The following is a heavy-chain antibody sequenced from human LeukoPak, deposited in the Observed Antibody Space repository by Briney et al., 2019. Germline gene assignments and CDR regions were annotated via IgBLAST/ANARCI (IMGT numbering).Heavy chain of an antibody. CDR3: ARPTSGWYAGGFDY. D-gene: IGHD6-19*01. CDR2: LSFSGLTT. Sequence: GGSLRLSCAVSGFTFINYAMNWVRQAPGKGLEWVSALSFSGLTTYYADSVRGRFTISRDNSKSTLYLQMNSLRAEDTALYYCARPTSGWYAGGFDYWGQGILVTVSS. V-gene: IGHV3-23*01. CDR1: GFTFINYA. J-gene: IGHJ4*02.